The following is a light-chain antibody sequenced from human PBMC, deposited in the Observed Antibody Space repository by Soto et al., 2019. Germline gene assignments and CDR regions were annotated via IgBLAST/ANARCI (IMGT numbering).Light chain of an antibody. CDR3: QQYNNWPYT. J-gene: IGKJ2*01. Sequence: EIVMTQSPATLSVSPGERATLSCRASQSVSSNLAWYQQKPGQAPRLLIYGASTRATGIPARFSGSGSGTDFTLTISSLKSEYFAVYYCQQYNNWPYTFAQGTKLEIK. V-gene: IGKV3-15*01. CDR2: GAS. CDR1: QSVSSN.